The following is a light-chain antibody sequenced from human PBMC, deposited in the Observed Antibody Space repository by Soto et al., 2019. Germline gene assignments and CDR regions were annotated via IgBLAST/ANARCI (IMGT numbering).Light chain of an antibody. Sequence: QSVLTQPASVSGSPGQSITISCTGTSSDVGGYNYVSWYQQHPGKAPKLMIYEVSNRPSGVSNRFSGSKSGNTASLTISGLQAEDEADYYCSSYTSSSTLYVLGTGTKVTAL. CDR2: EVS. CDR1: SSDVGGYNY. V-gene: IGLV2-14*01. CDR3: SSYTSSSTLYV. J-gene: IGLJ1*01.